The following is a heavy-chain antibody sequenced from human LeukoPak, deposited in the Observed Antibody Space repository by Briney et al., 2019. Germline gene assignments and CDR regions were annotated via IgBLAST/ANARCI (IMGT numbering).Heavy chain of an antibody. Sequence: ETLSLTCTVSGGSISSYYWSWIRQPAGKGLEWIGRIYTSGSTNYNPSLESRVTMSVDTSKNQFSLKLSSVTAADTAVYYCARALTVTTFYYYYGMDVWGQGTTVTVSS. CDR3: ARALTVTTFYYYYGMDV. CDR2: IYTSGST. V-gene: IGHV4-4*07. J-gene: IGHJ6*02. CDR1: GGSISSYY. D-gene: IGHD4-17*01.